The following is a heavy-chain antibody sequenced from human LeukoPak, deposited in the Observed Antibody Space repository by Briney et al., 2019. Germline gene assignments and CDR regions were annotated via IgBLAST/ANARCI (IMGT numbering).Heavy chain of an antibody. Sequence: GASVKVSCKASGYTFTSYYIYWVRQAPGQGLEWMGIINPSGGSTSYAQKLQGRVTMTRDTSTSTVHMELSSLRSEDTAVYYCARDLFAGAHQVVDYWGQGTLVTVSS. CDR1: GYTFTSYY. V-gene: IGHV1-46*01. CDR3: ARDLFAGAHQVVDY. J-gene: IGHJ4*02. CDR2: INPSGGST. D-gene: IGHD1-26*01.